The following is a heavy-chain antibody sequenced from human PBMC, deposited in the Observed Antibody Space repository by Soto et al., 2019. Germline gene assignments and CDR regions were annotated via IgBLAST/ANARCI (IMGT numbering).Heavy chain of an antibody. J-gene: IGHJ3*02. CDR1: GFTFSTYS. CDR3: ARDRGGDLKGFDI. D-gene: IGHD3-10*01. V-gene: IGHV3-21*01. CDR2: ISSSSSYI. Sequence: EVQLVESGGGLVKPGGSLRLSCAASGFTFSTYSMNWVRQAPGKGLEWVSSISSSSSYIYYADSVKGRFTISRDNAKNSLYLQMNSLRAEDTAVYYCARDRGGDLKGFDIWGQGTMVTVSS.